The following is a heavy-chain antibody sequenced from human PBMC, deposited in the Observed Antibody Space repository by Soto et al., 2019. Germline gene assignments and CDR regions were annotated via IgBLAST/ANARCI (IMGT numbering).Heavy chain of an antibody. J-gene: IGHJ6*02. Sequence: PGGSLRLSCAASGFTFSSYGMHWVRQAPGKGLEWVAVIWYDGSNKYYADSVKGRFTISRDNSKNTLYLQMNSLRAEDTAVYYCARERHSYGLGYYYGMDVWGQGTTVTVSS. CDR3: ARERHSYGLGYYYGMDV. D-gene: IGHD5-18*01. V-gene: IGHV3-33*01. CDR2: IWYDGSNK. CDR1: GFTFSSYG.